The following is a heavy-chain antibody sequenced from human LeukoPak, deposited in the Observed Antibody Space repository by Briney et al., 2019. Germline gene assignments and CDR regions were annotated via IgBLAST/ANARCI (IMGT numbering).Heavy chain of an antibody. CDR1: GYTFTSYG. D-gene: IGHD5-18*01. V-gene: IGHV1-18*01. J-gene: IGHJ6*03. CDR3: ARAMSAQLWSPYYYYYMDV. CDR2: ISAYNGNT. Sequence: GASVKVSCKASGYTFTSYGISWVRQAPGQGLEWMGWISAYNGNTNYAQKLQGRVTMTTDTSTSTAYMELRSPRSDDTAVYYCARAMSAQLWSPYYYYYMDVWGKGTTVTISS.